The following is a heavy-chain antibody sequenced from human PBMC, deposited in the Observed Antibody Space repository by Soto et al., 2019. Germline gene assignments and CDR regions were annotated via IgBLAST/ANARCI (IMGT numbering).Heavy chain of an antibody. CDR3: ARRAARARGAFDI. D-gene: IGHD6-6*01. J-gene: IGHJ3*02. V-gene: IGHV4-4*02. CDR1: SGSISSSNW. CDR2: IYHSGST. Sequence: QVQLQESGPGLVKPSGTLSLTCAVSSGSISSSNWWVGVRQPPGQGLEWIGEIYHSGSTNYNAPRKSRVTISVDKSKNQFSLKLSSVTAADTAVYYGARRAARARGAFDIWGQGTMVTVSS.